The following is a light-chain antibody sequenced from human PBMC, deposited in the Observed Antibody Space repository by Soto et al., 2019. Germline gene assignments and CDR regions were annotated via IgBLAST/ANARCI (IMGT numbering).Light chain of an antibody. V-gene: IGKV1-5*01. CDR2: DAS. CDR1: ESIGRW. CDR3: QKYNDYSVWT. J-gene: IGKJ1*01. Sequence: DIQITPSPSTLSALVGYKVNITFRPMESIGRWLAWYQQKPGKAPKLLIYDASGLESGVPSRFSGSGSGTEFTLTISSLQPDDFATYYCQKYNDYSVWTFGKGTKVDIK.